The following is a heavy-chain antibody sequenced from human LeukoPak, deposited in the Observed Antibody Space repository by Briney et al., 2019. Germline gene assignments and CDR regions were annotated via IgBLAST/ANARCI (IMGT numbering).Heavy chain of an antibody. CDR2: INSDGSST. CDR1: GFTFSSYA. Sequence: PGGSLRLSCAASGFTFSSYAMSWVRQTPGKGLEWVSRINSDGSSTSYADSVKGRFTISRDNAKNTLYLQMNSLRAEDTAVYYCAREYYYDSSGYFSSGFDPWGQGTLVTVS. J-gene: IGHJ5*02. V-gene: IGHV3-74*01. CDR3: AREYYYDSSGYFSSGFDP. D-gene: IGHD3-22*01.